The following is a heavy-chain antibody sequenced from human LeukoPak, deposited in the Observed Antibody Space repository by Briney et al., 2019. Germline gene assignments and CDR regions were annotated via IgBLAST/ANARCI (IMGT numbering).Heavy chain of an antibody. CDR1: GGSISSGSYY. V-gene: IGHV4-61*02. J-gene: IGHJ4*02. CDR3: ARDDGYSSSWSHTFDY. CDR2: IYTSGST. Sequence: SETRSLTCTVSGGSISSGSYYWSWIRQPAGKGLEWIGRIYTSGSTNYNPSLKSRVTISVDTSKNQFSLKLSSVTAADTAVYYCARDDGYSSSWSHTFDYWGQGTLVTVSS. D-gene: IGHD6-13*01.